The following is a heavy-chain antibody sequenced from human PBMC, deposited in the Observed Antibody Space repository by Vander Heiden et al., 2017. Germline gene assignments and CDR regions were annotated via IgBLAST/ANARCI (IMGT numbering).Heavy chain of an antibody. J-gene: IGHJ6*02. Sequence: EVQLVESGGGLVQPGGSLRLSCAAPGFTFSSYDMPWVRQATGKGLEWVSASVTAGDTYYPGSVKGRFTISRENAKNSLYLQMNSLRAGDTAVYYCARDQEGGMDVWGQGTTVTVSS. CDR3: ARDQEGGMDV. CDR1: GFTFSSYD. V-gene: IGHV3-13*01. CDR2: SVTAGDT.